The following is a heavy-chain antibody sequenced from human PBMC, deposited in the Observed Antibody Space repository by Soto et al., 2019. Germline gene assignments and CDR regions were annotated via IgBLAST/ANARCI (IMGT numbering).Heavy chain of an antibody. CDR1: GFTFSSYW. V-gene: IGHV3-74*01. CDR2: INSDGSST. CDR3: AXXXXXXXXXSXX. J-gene: IGHJ1*01. D-gene: IGHD2-8*01. Sequence: EVQLVESGGGLVQPGGSLRLSCAASGFTFSSYWMHWVRQAPGKGLVWVSRINSDGSSTTYADSVKGRFTISRDNAKNTLYLXMXXXXAXXXXVYXXAXXXXXXXXXSXXXGQGTLVAVSS.